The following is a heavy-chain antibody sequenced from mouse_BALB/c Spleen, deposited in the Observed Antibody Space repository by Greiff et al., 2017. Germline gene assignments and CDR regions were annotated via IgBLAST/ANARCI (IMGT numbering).Heavy chain of an antibody. CDR3: VAILYYFDY. Sequence: QVQLQQPGAELVKPGASVKLSCKASGYTFTSYWMHWVKQRPGQGLEWIGEINPSNGRTNYNEKFKSKATLTVDKSSSTAYMQLSSLTSEDSAVYYCVAILYYFDYWGQGTTLTVSS. V-gene: IGHV1S81*02. D-gene: IGHD6-1*01. CDR2: INPSNGRT. CDR1: GYTFTSYW. J-gene: IGHJ2*01.